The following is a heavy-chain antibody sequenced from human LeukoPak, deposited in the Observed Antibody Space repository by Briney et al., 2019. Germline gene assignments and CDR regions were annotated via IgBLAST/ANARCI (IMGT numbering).Heavy chain of an antibody. D-gene: IGHD2-21*01. Sequence: SETLSLTCTVSGGYISRNYWSWIRQPPGKGLEWIGYIDNRGSTNYDSSLRSRVTISIDTSRNQFSLNLTSVTAADTAVYYCATCGSLTLVDWGQGTLVTVSS. CDR3: ATCGSLTLVD. CDR2: IDNRGST. J-gene: IGHJ4*02. CDR1: GGYISRNY. V-gene: IGHV4-59*01.